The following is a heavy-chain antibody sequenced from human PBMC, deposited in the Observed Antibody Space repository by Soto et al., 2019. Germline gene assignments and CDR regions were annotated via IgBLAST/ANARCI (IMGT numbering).Heavy chain of an antibody. CDR3: GGGDSNDY. CDR2: IYYSGST. CDR1: GGSISSYY. V-gene: IGHV4-59*01. Sequence: SETLSLTCSVSGGSISSYYWSWIRQPPGKGLEWIGYIYYSGSTNYTPSLKSRVTISADTSKNQFSLKLSSVTAADTAVYYCGGGDSNDYWGQGTLVTVSS. J-gene: IGHJ4*02. D-gene: IGHD4-4*01.